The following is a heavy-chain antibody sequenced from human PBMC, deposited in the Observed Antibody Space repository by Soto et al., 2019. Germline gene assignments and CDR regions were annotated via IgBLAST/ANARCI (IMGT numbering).Heavy chain of an antibody. J-gene: IGHJ4*02. CDR1: GFTFDDYG. V-gene: IGHV3-20*04. Sequence: RPGGSLRLSCAASGFTFDDYGMSWARHAPRKGLEWVSGVNWHGGSTGYADSVKGRFTISRDNAKNSLYLQMNSLRAEDTALYYCVRGATLTFVYPGQTLLVTVSA. D-gene: IGHD3-10*01. CDR2: VNWHGGST. CDR3: VRGATLTFVY.